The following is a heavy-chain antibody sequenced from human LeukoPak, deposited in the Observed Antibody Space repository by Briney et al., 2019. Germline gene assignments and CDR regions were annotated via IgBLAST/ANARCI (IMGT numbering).Heavy chain of an antibody. V-gene: IGHV3-7*01. Sequence: GGSLRLSCAASGFTLSNFWMTWVRQAPGKGLEWVANIRGDGREQNYVASVKGRFAISRDNAQNSLYLHMSSLGAEDTALYFCSRFLYHSSGYHFFDSWGQGTLVTVSS. D-gene: IGHD3-22*01. J-gene: IGHJ4*02. CDR1: GFTLSNFW. CDR2: IRGDGREQ. CDR3: SRFLYHSSGYHFFDS.